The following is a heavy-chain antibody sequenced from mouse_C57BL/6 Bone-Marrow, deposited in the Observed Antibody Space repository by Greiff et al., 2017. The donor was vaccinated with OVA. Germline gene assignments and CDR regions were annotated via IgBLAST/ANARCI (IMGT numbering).Heavy chain of an antibody. Sequence: EVNVVESGGGLVQPGGSLKLSCAASGFTFSDYYMYWVRQTPEKRLEWVAYISNGGGSTYYPATVKGRFTISRDNAKNTLYLQMSRLKSEDTAMYYCARPGSYWYFDVWGTGTTVTVSS. CDR2: ISNGGGST. D-gene: IGHD1-1*01. V-gene: IGHV5-12*01. J-gene: IGHJ1*03. CDR3: ARPGSYWYFDV. CDR1: GFTFSDYY.